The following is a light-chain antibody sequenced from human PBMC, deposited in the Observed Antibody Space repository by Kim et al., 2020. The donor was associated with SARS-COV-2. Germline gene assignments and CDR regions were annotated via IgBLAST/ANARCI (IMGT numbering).Light chain of an antibody. CDR2: KTS. J-gene: IGKJ1*01. CDR1: QSISGW. V-gene: IGKV1-5*03. CDR3: KQYSTPPWT. Sequence: DIQMTQSPSTLSASVGDRVTITCRASQSISGWLAWYQQKPGKAPNVLIYKTSNLQAGVPSRFSGSGSGTEFTLTIGSLQPEDFATYYCKQYSTPPWTFGQGTKVDIK.